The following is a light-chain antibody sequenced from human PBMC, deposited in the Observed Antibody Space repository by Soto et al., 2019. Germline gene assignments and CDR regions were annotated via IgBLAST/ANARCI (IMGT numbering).Light chain of an antibody. Sequence: EIVLTQSPGTLSLSPGERATLSCRASQSVSSNSLAWYQQKPGQAPRLLICGASIRATGIPDRFSGSGSGTDFTLTISRLEPEDFAVYYCQQYGSSITFGQGTRLEIK. CDR2: GAS. V-gene: IGKV3-20*01. J-gene: IGKJ5*01. CDR3: QQYGSSIT. CDR1: QSVSSNS.